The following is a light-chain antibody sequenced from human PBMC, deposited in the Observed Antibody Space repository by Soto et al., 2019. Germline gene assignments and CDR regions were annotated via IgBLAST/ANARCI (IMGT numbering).Light chain of an antibody. V-gene: IGKV4-1*01. CDR3: QQYYSTPLT. J-gene: IGKJ1*01. CDR2: WAS. Sequence: DIVMTQSPDSLAGSRVEMSTINCKSIHSFLYSSNNKNYLAWYQQKPVQPPKLXIYWASTRESGVPDRFSGSGSGTDFTLTISSLQAEDVAVYYCQQYYSTPLTFGQGTKVDIK. CDR1: HSFLYSSNNKNY.